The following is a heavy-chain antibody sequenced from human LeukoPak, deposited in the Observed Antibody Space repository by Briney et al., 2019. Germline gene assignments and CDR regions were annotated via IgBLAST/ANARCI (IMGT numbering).Heavy chain of an antibody. V-gene: IGHV3-7*01. CDR3: ARGGTFVSDY. CDR2: INQDGSEK. CDR1: GFTFSTFW. D-gene: IGHD1-1*01. J-gene: IGHJ4*02. Sequence: GGSLRLSCAASGFTFSTFWMSWVRQAPGKGLEWVANINQDGSEKYYVGSMKGRFTVSGDNAKNSLYLQMDSLRAEDTAVYYCARGGTFVSDYWGQGTLSLSPQ.